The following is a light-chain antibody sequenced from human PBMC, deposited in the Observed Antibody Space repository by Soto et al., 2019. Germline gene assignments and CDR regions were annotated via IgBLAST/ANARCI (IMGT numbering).Light chain of an antibody. V-gene: IGKV2-28*01. J-gene: IGKJ2*01. CDR2: LGS. CDR1: QSLLHSNGYNF. Sequence: DIVVTQSPLSLPVTPGEPASISCRSSQSLLHSNGYNFFDWYLQKPGQSPQLLIYLGSNRASGVPDRFSGSRSGTDFTLKISRVEAEDVGVYYCMQALQTPYTFGQGTKLEIK. CDR3: MQALQTPYT.